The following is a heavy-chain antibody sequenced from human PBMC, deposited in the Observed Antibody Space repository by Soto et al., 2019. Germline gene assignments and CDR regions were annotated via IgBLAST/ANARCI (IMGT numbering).Heavy chain of an antibody. Sequence: CFRASGCTETGYVLVWVRQLKKKGLEWMGWMSPDSHLTAYAQKFQGRVTITADESTPTAYMELSSLRSEDTAVYYCARDNGYYYGSGSYGSSWGMDVWGQGTMVTVSS. V-gene: IGHV1-69*01. D-gene: IGHD3-10*01. CDR3: ARDNGYYYGSGSYGSSWGMDV. CDR1: GCTETGYV. CDR2: MSPDSHLT. J-gene: IGHJ6*02.